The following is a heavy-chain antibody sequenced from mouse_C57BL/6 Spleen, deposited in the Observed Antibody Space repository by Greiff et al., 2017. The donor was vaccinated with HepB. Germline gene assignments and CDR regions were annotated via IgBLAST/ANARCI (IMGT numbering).Heavy chain of an antibody. Sequence: QVQLQQSGAELVRPGTSVKVSCKASGYAFTNYLIEWVKQRPGQGLEWIGVINPGSGGTNYNEKFKGKATLTADKSSSTAYMQLSSLTSEDSAVYFCARGRGRVTTNFDYWGQGTTLTVSS. CDR3: ARGRGRVTTNFDY. CDR2: INPGSGGT. CDR1: GYAFTNYL. V-gene: IGHV1-54*01. J-gene: IGHJ2*01. D-gene: IGHD2-2*01.